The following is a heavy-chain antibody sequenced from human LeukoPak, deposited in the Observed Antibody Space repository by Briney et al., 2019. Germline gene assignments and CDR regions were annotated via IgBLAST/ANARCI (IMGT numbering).Heavy chain of an antibody. CDR3: AKDIVVGYYNSSGYFSGGFDY. CDR2: ISWNSGSI. V-gene: IGHV3-9*01. D-gene: IGHD3-22*01. Sequence: GRSLRLSCAASGFTFDDYAMHWVRQAPGKGLEWVSGISWNSGSIGYADSVKGRFTISRDNAKNSLYLQMNSLRAEDTALYYCAKDIVVGYYNSSGYFSGGFDYWGQGTLVTVSS. CDR1: GFTFDDYA. J-gene: IGHJ4*02.